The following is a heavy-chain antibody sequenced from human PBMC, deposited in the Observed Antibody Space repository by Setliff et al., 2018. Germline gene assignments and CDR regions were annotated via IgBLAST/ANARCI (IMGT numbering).Heavy chain of an antibody. CDR1: GGSISSGSYY. J-gene: IGHJ4*02. V-gene: IGHV4-61*02. Sequence: SETLSLTCAVSGGSISSGSYYWSWIRQPAGKGLEWVGRLHTSGSTNYNPSLKSRVTISVDTSRNQFSLKLSSLTAADTAFYYCAKERYFDWFFEDWGQGTLVTVSS. CDR3: AKERYFDWFFED. D-gene: IGHD3-9*01. CDR2: LHTSGST.